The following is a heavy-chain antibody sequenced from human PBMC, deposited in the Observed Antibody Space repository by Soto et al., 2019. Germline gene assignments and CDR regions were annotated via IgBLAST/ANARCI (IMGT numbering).Heavy chain of an antibody. D-gene: IGHD3-9*01. V-gene: IGHV3-23*01. CDR1: GFTFSSYA. CDR3: AKADTILLLRYFDY. Sequence: GGSLRLSCAASGFTFSSYAMSWVRQAPGKGLEWVSAISGSGGSTYYADSVKGRFTISRDNSKNTLYLQMNSLRAEDTVVYYCAKADTILLLRYFDYWGQGTLVTVSS. J-gene: IGHJ4*02. CDR2: ISGSGGST.